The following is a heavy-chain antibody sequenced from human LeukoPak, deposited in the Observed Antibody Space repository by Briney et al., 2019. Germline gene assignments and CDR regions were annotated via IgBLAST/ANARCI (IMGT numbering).Heavy chain of an antibody. D-gene: IGHD3-22*01. CDR2: INHSGST. V-gene: IGHV4-34*01. CDR3: ARGPPRDFGTSGFYYNY. J-gene: IGHJ4*02. Sequence: SETLSLTCAIYGGSFSDYYWSWIRQPPGKGLEWMGEINHSGSTNYNPSLTSRVNMSVDTSKNQFSLKLSSVTAADTAVYYCARGPPRDFGTSGFYYNYWGQGTRVTVSS. CDR1: GGSFSDYY.